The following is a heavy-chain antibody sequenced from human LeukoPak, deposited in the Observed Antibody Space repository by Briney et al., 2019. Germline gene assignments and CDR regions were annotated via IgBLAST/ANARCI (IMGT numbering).Heavy chain of an antibody. CDR1: GFTFSSYS. CDR2: ISSSSSYI. CDR3: ARRVGIAAAGISY. D-gene: IGHD6-13*01. Sequence: GGSLRLSCAASGFTFSSYSMNWVRQAPGKGLEWVSSISSSSSYIYYADSVKGRFTISRDNAKNSLYLQMNSLRAEDTAVYYCARRVGIAAAGISYWGQGTLVTVSS. J-gene: IGHJ4*02. V-gene: IGHV3-21*01.